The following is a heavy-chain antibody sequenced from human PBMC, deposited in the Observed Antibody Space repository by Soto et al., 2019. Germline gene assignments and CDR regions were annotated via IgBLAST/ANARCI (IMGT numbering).Heavy chain of an antibody. CDR1: GGSISSYY. V-gene: IGHV4-59*01. D-gene: IGHD5-18*01. Sequence: PSETLSLTCTVSGGSISSYYWSWIRQPPGKGLEWIGYIYYSGSTNYNPPLKSRVTISVDTSKNQFSLKLSSVTAADTAVCYCARVGTAMAYDYWGQGTLVTVSS. J-gene: IGHJ4*02. CDR2: IYYSGST. CDR3: ARVGTAMAYDY.